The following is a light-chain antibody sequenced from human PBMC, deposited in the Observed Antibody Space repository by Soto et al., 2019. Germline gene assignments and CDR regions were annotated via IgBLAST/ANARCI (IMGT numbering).Light chain of an antibody. CDR3: LQDDTHPWT. Sequence: AIQMTQSPSSLSASVGDRVTITCRASQGIGNDLSWYQQKPGKAPKLLIYAASILQSGVTSRFSGSGSGTDFALTVSSLQPEDFATYYCLQDDTHPWTFGQGTKVEIK. CDR2: AAS. CDR1: QGIGND. V-gene: IGKV1-6*01. J-gene: IGKJ1*01.